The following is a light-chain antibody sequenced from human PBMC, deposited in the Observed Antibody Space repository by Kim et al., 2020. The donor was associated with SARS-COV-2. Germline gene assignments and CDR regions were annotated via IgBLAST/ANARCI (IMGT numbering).Light chain of an antibody. CDR3: NSRDRRAHPV. CDR1: SVTTYA. J-gene: IGLJ1*01. Sequence: SSELTQDPALSVALGQAVKITCQGDSVTTYAPSWFQQKPGRAPVLVIYGRDSRPTGIPDRFSGSASGDTASLTITGAQAEDEADYYCNSRDRRAHPVFGTGTKVTVL. CDR2: GRD. V-gene: IGLV3-19*01.